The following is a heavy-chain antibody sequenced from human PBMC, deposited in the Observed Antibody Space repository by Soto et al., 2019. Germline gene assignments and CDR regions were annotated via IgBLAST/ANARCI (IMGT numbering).Heavy chain of an antibody. CDR1: GGSISSYY. CDR3: ARRVRGPQQWYFDL. V-gene: IGHV4-59*01. Sequence: QVQLQESGPGLVKPSETLSLTCTVSGGSISSYYWSWIRQPPGKGLEWIGYIYYSGSTNYNPSLKSRVTISVDTSKNQFSLKLSSVTVADTAVYYCARRVRGPQQWYFDLWGRGTLVTVSS. D-gene: IGHD3-10*01. CDR2: IYYSGST. J-gene: IGHJ2*01.